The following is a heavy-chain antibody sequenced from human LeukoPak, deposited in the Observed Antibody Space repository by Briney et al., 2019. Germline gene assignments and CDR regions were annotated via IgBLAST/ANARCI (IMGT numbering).Heavy chain of an antibody. J-gene: IGHJ4*02. D-gene: IGHD6-13*01. CDR2: IKQDGSEK. CDR1: GFTFSTYW. CDR3: TREAAAGIDY. V-gene: IGHV3-7*01. Sequence: GGSLRLSCAASGFTFSTYWMSWVRQAPGKGLEWVASIKQDGSEKYYLDSVKGRFTISRDNAKNSLYLQMNSLRAEDTAVYFCTREAAAGIDYWGQGTLVTVSS.